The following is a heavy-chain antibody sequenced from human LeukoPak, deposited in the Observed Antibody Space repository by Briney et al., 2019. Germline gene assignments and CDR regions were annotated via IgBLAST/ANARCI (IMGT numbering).Heavy chain of an antibody. CDR1: GFTFSSYA. D-gene: IGHD5-18*01. CDR3: AKAEGVGYSYGYRIDY. CDR2: ISGSGGST. Sequence: GGSLKLSCAASGFTFSSYAMSWVRQAPGKGLEWVSAISGSGGSTYYADSVKGRFTISRDNSKNTLYLQMNSLRAEDTAVCYCAKAEGVGYSYGYRIDYWGQGTLVTVSS. J-gene: IGHJ4*02. V-gene: IGHV3-23*01.